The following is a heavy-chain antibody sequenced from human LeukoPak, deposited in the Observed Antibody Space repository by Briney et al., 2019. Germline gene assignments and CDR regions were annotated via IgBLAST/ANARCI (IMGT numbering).Heavy chain of an antibody. Sequence: GGSLRLSCAASGFTFSRYSMNWVRQAPGKGLEWVSYISSSSRTMYYADSVKGRFTISRDNSKNTLYLQMNSLRAEDTAVYYCAKDKTSMVRGVMLHWGQGTLVTVSS. CDR1: GFTFSRYS. J-gene: IGHJ4*02. CDR2: ISSSSRTM. D-gene: IGHD3-10*01. V-gene: IGHV3-48*01. CDR3: AKDKTSMVRGVMLH.